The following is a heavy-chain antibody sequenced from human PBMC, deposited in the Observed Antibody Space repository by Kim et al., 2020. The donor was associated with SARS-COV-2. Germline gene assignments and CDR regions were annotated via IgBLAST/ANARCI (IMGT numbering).Heavy chain of an antibody. CDR3: ASLWAYLRRFDP. J-gene: IGHJ5*02. V-gene: IGHV4-39*01. D-gene: IGHD3-10*01. Sequence: YYDHSLKSRVTISVDTSKNQFSLELSSVTAADTAVYYCASLWAYLRRFDPWGQGTLVTVSS.